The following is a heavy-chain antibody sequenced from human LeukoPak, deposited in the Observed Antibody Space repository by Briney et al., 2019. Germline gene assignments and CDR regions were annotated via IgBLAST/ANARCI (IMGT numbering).Heavy chain of an antibody. Sequence: PGGSLRLSCAASGFTVSSNYMSWVRQAPGKELEWVSVIYSGGSTYYADSVKGSFTISRDNSKNTLYLQMNSLRAEDTAVYYCASSSYSSGWWEDDAFDIWGQGTMVTVSS. J-gene: IGHJ3*02. CDR3: ASSSYSSGWWEDDAFDI. CDR2: IYSGGST. V-gene: IGHV3-66*01. CDR1: GFTVSSNY. D-gene: IGHD6-19*01.